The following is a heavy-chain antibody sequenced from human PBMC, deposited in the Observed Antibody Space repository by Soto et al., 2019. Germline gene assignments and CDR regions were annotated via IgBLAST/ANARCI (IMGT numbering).Heavy chain of an antibody. CDR1: GGSISSGGYY. Sequence: PSETLSLTCTASGGSISSGGYYWSWIRQHPGKGLEWIGYIYYSGSTYYNPSLKSRVTISVDASKNQFSLKLSSVTAADTAVYYCARDKYYDFWSGVVWFDPWGQGTLVTVSS. D-gene: IGHD3-3*01. CDR2: IYYSGST. CDR3: ARDKYYDFWSGVVWFDP. J-gene: IGHJ5*02. V-gene: IGHV4-31*03.